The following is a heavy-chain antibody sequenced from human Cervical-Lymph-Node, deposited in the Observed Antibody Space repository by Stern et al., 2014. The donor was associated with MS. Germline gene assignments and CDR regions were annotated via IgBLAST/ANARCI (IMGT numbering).Heavy chain of an antibody. J-gene: IGHJ5*02. CDR1: GYSFTSYW. D-gene: IGHD6-13*01. Sequence: DQLVQSGAEVKKPGESLKISCTGSGYSFTSYWIAWVRHMPGKGLEWMGIVDPGDSDTRYSPSFQGQVSISADKSTSTAYLQWSSLKASDTAMYYCARTRYSSSWYTFDPWGQGTLVTVSS. V-gene: IGHV5-51*03. CDR3: ARTRYSSSWYTFDP. CDR2: VDPGDSDT.